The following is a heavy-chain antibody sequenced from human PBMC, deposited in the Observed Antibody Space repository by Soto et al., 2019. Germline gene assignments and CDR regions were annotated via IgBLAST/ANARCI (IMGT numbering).Heavy chain of an antibody. CDR1: GYSITNYG. Sequence: PGESPTICSVFAGYSITNYGIIWVRQVPGKCLKWMGRIDTSYSYSHYSPSFQGHVTISVDKSISTGYLQWSSLKASDTAMYYCARYCSSSSCSQLYGMDVWGQGNTVNGS. V-gene: IGHV5-10-1*01. J-gene: IGHJ6*02. CDR3: ARYCSSSSCSQLYGMDV. CDR2: IDTSYSYS. D-gene: IGHD2-15*01.